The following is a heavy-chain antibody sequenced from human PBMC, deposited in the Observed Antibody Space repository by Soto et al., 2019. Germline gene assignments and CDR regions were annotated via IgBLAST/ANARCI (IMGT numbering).Heavy chain of an antibody. CDR2: INTYSDRT. Sequence: QVQLVPSGAEMKNPGASVKVSCKASGYTFINYGISWVRQAPGQGLEWLGWINTYSDRTNYVQEFQGRVSMTTEKSTSTVYMELRSLRSGDTALYYCARDYTGRGYFDHWGQGSLVTVSS. CDR1: GYTFINYG. J-gene: IGHJ4*02. D-gene: IGHD2-8*02. V-gene: IGHV1-18*04. CDR3: ARDYTGRGYFDH.